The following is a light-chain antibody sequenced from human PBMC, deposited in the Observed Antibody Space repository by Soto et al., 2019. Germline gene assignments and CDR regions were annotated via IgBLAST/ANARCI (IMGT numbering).Light chain of an antibody. CDR2: GAS. V-gene: IGKV3-20*01. CDR3: QQYGSSPLT. CDR1: QSVSSSS. J-gene: IGKJ1*01. Sequence: EIVLTQSPGTLSLSPGERATLSCRASQSVSSSSLAWYQQKPGQAPRLLIYGASSRATGIPDRFSGSGSGTDFTLTISRLEPEDFAVYYCQQYGSSPLTFGQGTK.